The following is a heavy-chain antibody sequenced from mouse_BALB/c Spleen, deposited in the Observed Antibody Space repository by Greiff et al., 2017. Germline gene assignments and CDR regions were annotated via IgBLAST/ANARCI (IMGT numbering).Heavy chain of an antibody. CDR1: GFNIKDTY. V-gene: IGHV14-3*02. CDR2: IDPANGNT. Sequence: VQLQQSGAELVKPGASVKLSCTASGFNIKDTYMHWVKQRPEQGLEWIGRIDPANGNTKYDPKFQGKATITADTSSNTAYLQLSSLTSEDTAVYYCARPNWDDYAMDYWGQGTSVTVSS. D-gene: IGHD4-1*02. CDR3: ARPNWDDYAMDY. J-gene: IGHJ4*01.